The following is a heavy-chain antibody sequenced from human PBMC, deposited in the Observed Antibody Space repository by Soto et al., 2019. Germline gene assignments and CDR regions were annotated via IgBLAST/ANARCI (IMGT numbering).Heavy chain of an antibody. J-gene: IGHJ3*02. CDR1: GGSISSSNW. D-gene: IGHD2-2*02. CDR2: IYHSGST. CDR3: ARGGVPAAIEAFDI. Sequence: SETLSLTCAVSGGSISSSNWWSWVRQPPGKGLEWIGEIYHSGSTNYNPSLKSRVTISVDKSKNQFSLKLSSVTAADTAVYYCARGGVPAAIEAFDIWGQGTMVTVSS. V-gene: IGHV4-4*02.